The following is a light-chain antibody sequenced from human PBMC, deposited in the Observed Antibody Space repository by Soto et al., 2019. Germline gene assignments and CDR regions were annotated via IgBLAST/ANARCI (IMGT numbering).Light chain of an antibody. CDR2: DNN. Sequence: QSVLTQPPSVSAAPGQKVTISCSGSSSNIGSNYVSWYQQLPGTAPKVLIYDNNKRPSGIPDRFSGSKSGTSATLGITGLQTGDEADYYCGTWDSGLSGWVFGGGTKLTVL. J-gene: IGLJ3*02. V-gene: IGLV1-51*01. CDR1: SSNIGSNY. CDR3: GTWDSGLSGWV.